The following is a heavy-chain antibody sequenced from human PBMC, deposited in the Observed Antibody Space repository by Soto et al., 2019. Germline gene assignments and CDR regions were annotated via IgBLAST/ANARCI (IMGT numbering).Heavy chain of an antibody. J-gene: IGHJ4*02. D-gene: IGHD3-16*02. CDR2: IYYSGST. Sequence: QVQLQESGPGLVKPSQTLSLTCTVSGGSISSGGYYWSWIRQHPGKGLEWIGYIYYSGSTYYNPSLKSRVTISVDTSKNQFSLKLSSVTAADTAVYYCARAGNDYVWGSYRFHPLDYWGQGTLVTVSS. CDR3: ARAGNDYVWGSYRFHPLDY. V-gene: IGHV4-31*03. CDR1: GGSISSGGYY.